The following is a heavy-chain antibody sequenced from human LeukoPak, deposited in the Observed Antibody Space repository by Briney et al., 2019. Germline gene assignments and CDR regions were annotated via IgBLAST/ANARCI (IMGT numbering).Heavy chain of an antibody. CDR2: IYYSGNT. V-gene: IGHV4-59*08. D-gene: IGHD6-13*01. CDR3: ARQRITAAGILDY. CDR1: GGSISSYY. J-gene: IGHJ4*02. Sequence: PSETLSLICTHSGGSISSYYWSWIRQPPGKGLEWIGYIYYSGNTNYNPSLKSRVTISIDTSKNQFSLKLSSVTAADTAVYYCARQRITAAGILDYWGQGTLVTVSS.